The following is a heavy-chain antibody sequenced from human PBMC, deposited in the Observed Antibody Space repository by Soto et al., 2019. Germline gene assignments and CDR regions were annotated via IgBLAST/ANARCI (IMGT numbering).Heavy chain of an antibody. D-gene: IGHD3-22*01. CDR2: ISGSGGTT. CDR3: AKDWYDSSVYENFDY. V-gene: IGHV3-23*01. Sequence: GGSLRLSCAASGFTFSRYAMSWVRQAPGKGLEWVSSISGSGGTTHYADSVKGRFTISRDNSKNTLYLQMNSLRAEDTAVYYCAKDWYDSSVYENFDYWGQGTLVTVSS. CDR1: GFTFSRYA. J-gene: IGHJ4*02.